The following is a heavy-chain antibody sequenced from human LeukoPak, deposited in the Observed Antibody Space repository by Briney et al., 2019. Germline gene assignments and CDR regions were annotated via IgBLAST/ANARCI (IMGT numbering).Heavy chain of an antibody. J-gene: IGHJ4*02. Sequence: GGSLRLSCAASGFTFSSYWMSWVRQAPGKGLEWVANIKEDGSRNHYVDSVKGRFTISRDNAKNSLYLQMSSLRAEDTAVYYCATGLKYYYGSGDNYWGQGTLVTVSS. CDR2: IKEDGSRN. D-gene: IGHD3-10*01. CDR1: GFTFSSYW. V-gene: IGHV3-7*05. CDR3: ATGLKYYYGSGDNY.